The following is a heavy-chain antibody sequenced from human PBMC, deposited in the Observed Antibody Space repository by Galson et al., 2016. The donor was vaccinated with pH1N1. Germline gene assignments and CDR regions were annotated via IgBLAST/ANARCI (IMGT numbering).Heavy chain of an antibody. Sequence: CAISGDSVSSHTSAWTWLRQSPSRGLEWLGRTYYRARWYNNYGVSVAGRISITPDTAKKQFSLQLKSVNPEDTAVYFCARWDHSASYIDVWGQGTLVTVSS. D-gene: IGHD3-10*01. V-gene: IGHV6-1*01. CDR2: TYYRARWYN. J-gene: IGHJ4*02. CDR1: GDSVSSHTSA. CDR3: ARWDHSASYIDV.